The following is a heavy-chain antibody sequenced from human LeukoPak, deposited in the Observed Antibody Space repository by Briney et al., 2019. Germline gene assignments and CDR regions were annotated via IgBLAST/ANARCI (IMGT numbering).Heavy chain of an antibody. Sequence: KPSETLSLTCTVSGGSISSYYWSWIRQPPGKGLEWIGYIYYSGSTNYNPSLKSRVTISVDTSKNQFSLELSSLTAADTAIYYCTRRGDYWGQGTLVTVSS. V-gene: IGHV4-59*08. CDR2: IYYSGST. CDR1: GGSISSYY. D-gene: IGHD3-10*01. J-gene: IGHJ4*02. CDR3: TRRGDY.